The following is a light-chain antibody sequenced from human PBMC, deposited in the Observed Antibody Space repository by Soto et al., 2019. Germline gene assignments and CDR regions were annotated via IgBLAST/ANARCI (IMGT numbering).Light chain of an antibody. V-gene: IGKV3-15*01. Sequence: EIVMTQSPATLSVSPGERATLSCRASQSDSSNLAWYQQKPGQAPRLLIYGASTRATGIPARFSGSGSGTEFTLTISSLQSEDFAVYYCQQYNNWPRGTFGQGTKLEIK. CDR3: QQYNNWPRGT. CDR2: GAS. CDR1: QSDSSN. J-gene: IGKJ2*02.